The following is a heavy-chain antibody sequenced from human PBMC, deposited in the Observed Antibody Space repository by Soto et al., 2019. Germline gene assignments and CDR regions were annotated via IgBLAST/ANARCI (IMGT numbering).Heavy chain of an antibody. CDR2: IDSSGEK. Sequence: QVTLKESGPVLVKPTETLTLRCTVSGLSITDSEMGVSWIRQPPGQPLEWLAHIDSSGEKSYRTFLKSRLAISKYTSKSQIVLTMTNVDPADTATYYCARRHLAVAVSPWFDPWGQGIPVTVSS. V-gene: IGHV2-26*01. D-gene: IGHD6-19*01. J-gene: IGHJ5*02. CDR1: GLSITDSEMG. CDR3: ARRHLAVAVSPWFDP.